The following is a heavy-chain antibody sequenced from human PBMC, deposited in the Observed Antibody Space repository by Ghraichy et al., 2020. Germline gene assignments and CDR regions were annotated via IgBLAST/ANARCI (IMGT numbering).Heavy chain of an antibody. Sequence: SETLSLTCGASAGSINRRIYYWGWIRQPPGKGLEWVGTIYYNGTTYYNPSLKSRVTISADTSKNQFSLRLSSVTAADTAVYFCAEDHGNFRWFYYWGQGTLVTVSS. D-gene: IGHD4-23*01. V-gene: IGHV4-39*07. CDR1: AGSINRRIYY. J-gene: IGHJ4*02. CDR2: IYYNGTT. CDR3: AEDHGNFRWFYY.